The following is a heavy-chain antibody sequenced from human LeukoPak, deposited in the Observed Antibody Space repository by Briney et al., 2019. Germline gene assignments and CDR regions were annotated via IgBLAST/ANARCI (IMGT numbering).Heavy chain of an antibody. V-gene: IGHV3-23*01. J-gene: IGHJ6*03. CDR3: ARVKQQLVRLLSRDTTYYYYYYMDV. Sequence: GGSLRLSCAASGFTYSNYAMNWVRQAPGKGLEWVSVISGSGRSTYYADSVKGRFTISRDNAKNSLYLQMNSLRAEDTAVYYCARVKQQLVRLLSRDTTYYYYYYMDVWGKGTTVTVSS. D-gene: IGHD6-13*01. CDR1: GFTYSNYA. CDR2: ISGSGRST.